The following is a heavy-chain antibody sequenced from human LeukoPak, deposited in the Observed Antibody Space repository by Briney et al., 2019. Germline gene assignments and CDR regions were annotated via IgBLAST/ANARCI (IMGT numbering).Heavy chain of an antibody. CDR3: ARHVGRITAADTRWFDP. CDR2: IYPGDSDT. J-gene: IGHJ5*02. D-gene: IGHD6-13*01. CDR1: GYSFTSQW. Sequence: GESLKISCKGSGYSFTSQWIGWVRQMPGKGLEWMGFIYPGDSDTGYSPSFQGQVTISADKSISTAYLQWNSLKASDTAMYYCARHVGRITAADTRWFDPWGQGTLVTVSS. V-gene: IGHV5-51*01.